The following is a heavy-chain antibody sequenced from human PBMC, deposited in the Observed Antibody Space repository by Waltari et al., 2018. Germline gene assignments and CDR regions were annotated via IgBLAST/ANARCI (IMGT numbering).Heavy chain of an antibody. CDR2: MNPKSGNA. J-gene: IGHJ5*02. CDR3: ARGAVPGKGANWCDP. Sequence: QVQLVQSGAAVKKPGASLKVSCKASGYTFTGYDINWVRQATGQGLEWMGWMNPKSGNAYSTPKFQDRVIMTTDISTSTVYMELNSLRPDDTGVYFCARGAVPGKGANWCDPWGQGTLVIVSS. D-gene: IGHD3-16*01. CDR1: GYTFTGYD. V-gene: IGHV1-8*01.